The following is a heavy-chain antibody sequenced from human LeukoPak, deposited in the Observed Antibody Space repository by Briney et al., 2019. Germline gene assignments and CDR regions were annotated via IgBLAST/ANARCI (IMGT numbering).Heavy chain of an antibody. CDR2: IYTSEST. CDR3: ARDDPGYSSTKNGMDV. D-gene: IGHD6-13*01. CDR1: GGSISSGSYY. J-gene: IGHJ6*02. Sequence: SQTLSLTCTVSGGSISSGSYYWNWILQPAGKGLEWIGRIYTSESTNYNPSLKSRVTISVDTSKNQFSLKLSSVTAADTAVYYCARDDPGYSSTKNGMDVWGQGTTVTVSS. V-gene: IGHV4-61*02.